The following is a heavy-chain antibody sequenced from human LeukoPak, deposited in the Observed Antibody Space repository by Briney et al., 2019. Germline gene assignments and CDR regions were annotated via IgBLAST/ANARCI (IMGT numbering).Heavy chain of an antibody. CDR3: ARSGHCSDTGCYAEGIDY. V-gene: IGHV1-18*01. CDR2: ISGYNGNT. CDR1: GYTFSRNG. D-gene: IGHD2-2*01. Sequence: ASVKVSCKASGYTFSRNGITWVRQAPGQGLEWMGWISGYNGNTVFAQMFRDRVTLTTDTSTSTAYMELGSLTSDDTAVYYCARSGHCSDTGCYAEGIDYWGQGTPVTVSS. J-gene: IGHJ4*02.